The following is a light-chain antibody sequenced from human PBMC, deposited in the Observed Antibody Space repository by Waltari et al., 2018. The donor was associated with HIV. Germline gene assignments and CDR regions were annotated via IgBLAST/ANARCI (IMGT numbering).Light chain of an antibody. CDR2: KDN. CDR1: SSNIERNH. CDR3: AVWDESLDGWL. V-gene: IGLV1-47*01. Sequence: QSELTQSPSASGTPGQRITISCSGSSSNIERNHVYWYKQFPGTTPNVLIYKDNVRPSGVPDRISGSKSGTSASLLISGLRSDDDADYYCAVWDESLDGWLFGGGTKLTVL. J-gene: IGLJ3*02.